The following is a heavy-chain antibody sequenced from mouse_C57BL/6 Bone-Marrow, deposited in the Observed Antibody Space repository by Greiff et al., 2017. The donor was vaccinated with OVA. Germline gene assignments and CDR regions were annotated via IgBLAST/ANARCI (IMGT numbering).Heavy chain of an antibody. CDR2: ISNLAYSI. V-gene: IGHV5-15*01. CDR3: AAYGSYYAMDY. CDR1: GFTFSDYG. D-gene: IGHD2-1*01. J-gene: IGHJ4*01. Sequence: EVKVVESGGGLVQPGGSLKLSCAASGFTFSDYGMAWVRQAPRKGPEWVAFISNLAYSIYYADTVTGRFTLSRENAKNTLYLEMSSLRSEDTAMYYCAAYGSYYAMDYWGQGTSVTVSS.